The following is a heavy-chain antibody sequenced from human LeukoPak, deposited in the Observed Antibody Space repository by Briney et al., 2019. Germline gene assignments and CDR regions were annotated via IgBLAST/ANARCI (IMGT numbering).Heavy chain of an antibody. CDR1: GYTFSSFI. V-gene: IGHV1-18*01. CDR2: ISAYNGNT. J-gene: IGHJ5*02. CDR3: ARDLRGNSWTGAAPANYLDP. D-gene: IGHD4/OR15-4a*01. Sequence: ASAKDSPKHSGYTFSSFIIRSVSQAPGQGLEWMGWISAYNGNTNYAQKLQGRVTMTTDTSTSTAYMELMSLRSDSTAVCYCARDLRGNSWTGAAPANYLDPWGQGTLVTVSS.